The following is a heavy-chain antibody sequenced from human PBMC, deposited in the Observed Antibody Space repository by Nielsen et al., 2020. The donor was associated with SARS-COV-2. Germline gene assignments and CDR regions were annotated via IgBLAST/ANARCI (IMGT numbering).Heavy chain of an antibody. J-gene: IGHJ4*02. CDR1: GFTFSSYS. V-gene: IGHV3-48*01. Sequence: GESLKISCAASGFTFSSYSMNWVRQAPGKGLEWVSYIGSSSSTIHYADSVKGRFTISRDNAKNSLYLQMNSLRAEDTAVYYCAKLAYCGGDCYWLPFDYWGQGTLVTVSS. CDR2: IGSSSSTI. D-gene: IGHD2-21*02. CDR3: AKLAYCGGDCYWLPFDY.